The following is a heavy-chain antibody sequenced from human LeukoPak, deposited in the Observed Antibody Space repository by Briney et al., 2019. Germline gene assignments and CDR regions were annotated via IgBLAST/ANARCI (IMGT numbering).Heavy chain of an antibody. V-gene: IGHV3-48*03. CDR2: ISGSGNTK. CDR1: GLSFSNYA. D-gene: IGHD2-15*01. Sequence: GGSLRLTCSASGLSFSNYAMRWVRQAPGKGLEWVSYISGSGNTKYYADSVKGRVTISRDNAKNSLHLQMNSLRAEDTAVYYCACKVVGGHLDYWGQGTLVTVSS. CDR3: ACKVVGGHLDY. J-gene: IGHJ4*02.